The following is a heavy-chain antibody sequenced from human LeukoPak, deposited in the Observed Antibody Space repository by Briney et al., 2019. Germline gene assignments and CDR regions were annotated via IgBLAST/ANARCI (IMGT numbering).Heavy chain of an antibody. Sequence: SETLSLTCTVSGGSISSYYWSWIRQPPGKGLEWIGYIYYSGSTNYNPSLKSRVTISVDTSKNQCSLKLSSVTAADTAVYYWASMGYCSGGSCYRFDYWGQGTLVTVSS. CDR2: IYYSGST. J-gene: IGHJ4*02. CDR3: ASMGYCSGGSCYRFDY. D-gene: IGHD2-15*01. CDR1: GGSISSYY. V-gene: IGHV4-59*01.